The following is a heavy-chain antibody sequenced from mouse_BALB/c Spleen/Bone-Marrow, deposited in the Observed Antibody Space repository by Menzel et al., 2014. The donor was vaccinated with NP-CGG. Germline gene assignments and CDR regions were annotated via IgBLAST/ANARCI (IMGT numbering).Heavy chain of an antibody. V-gene: IGHV5-9-2*01. J-gene: IGHJ4*01. CDR3: EKKNGNYGFYYVMAY. Sequence: EVKLMESGGGLVKPGGSLKLSCAASGFTFSSYGMSWVRQTPEKRLEWVATISGGGSYTYYPDSVKGRFTISRDNAKKTLYLQRRMLSAEDPALYYFEKKNGNYGFYYVMAYWGQGPSVPFSS. CDR2: ISGGGSYT. CDR1: GFTFSSYG. D-gene: IGHD2-1*01.